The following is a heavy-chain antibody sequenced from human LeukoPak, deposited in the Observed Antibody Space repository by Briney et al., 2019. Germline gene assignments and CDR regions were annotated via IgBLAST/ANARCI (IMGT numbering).Heavy chain of an antibody. D-gene: IGHD3-22*01. V-gene: IGHV3-23*01. CDR1: GFTFSSYA. CDR3: AEDLYYYDSRTYY. J-gene: IGHJ4*02. Sequence: GGSLRLSCAASGFTFSSYAMSWVRQAPGKGLEWVSAISGSGGSTYYADSVKGRFTISRDNSGNTLYLQMNSLRAEDTAVYYCAEDLYYYDSRTYYWGQGTLVTVSS. CDR2: ISGSGGST.